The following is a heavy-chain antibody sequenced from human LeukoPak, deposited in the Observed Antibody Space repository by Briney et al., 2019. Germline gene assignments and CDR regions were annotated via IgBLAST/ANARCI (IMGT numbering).Heavy chain of an antibody. J-gene: IGHJ6*03. V-gene: IGHV4-39*01. CDR1: GGTIISNY. D-gene: IGHD6-19*01. CDR3: ARHQWHYYYYMGV. CDR2: IYYSGDT. Sequence: PSETLSLTCTVSGGTIISNYWGWIRQPPGKGLEWIGSIYYSGDTYSNPSLKSRRVTISVDTSKNPFSLRMSSVTAADTAVYYCARHQWHYYYYMGVWGKGSTVTVSS.